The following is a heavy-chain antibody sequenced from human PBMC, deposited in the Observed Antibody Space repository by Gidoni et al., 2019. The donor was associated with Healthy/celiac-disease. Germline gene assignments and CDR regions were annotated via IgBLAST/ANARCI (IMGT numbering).Heavy chain of an antibody. J-gene: IGHJ3*02. D-gene: IGHD3-10*01. V-gene: IGHV3-30*04. CDR2: ISYDGSNK. CDR3: ARESYGSGSYGAFDI. CDR1: GFTFSSYA. Sequence: GFTFSSYAMHWVRQAPGKGLEWVAVISYDGSNKYYADSVKGRFTISRDNSKNTLYLQMNSLRAEDTAVYYCARESYGSGSYGAFDIWGQGTMVTVSS.